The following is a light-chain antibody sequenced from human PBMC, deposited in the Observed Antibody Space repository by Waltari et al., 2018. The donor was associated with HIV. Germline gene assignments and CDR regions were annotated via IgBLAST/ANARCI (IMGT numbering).Light chain of an antibody. CDR2: DAS. J-gene: IGKJ2*01. CDR1: QNIKTD. V-gene: IGKV3-15*01. Sequence: EIRLTQSPVILSVSPGGRATLSCRASQNIKTDLAWYQQKPGQSPRLLIYDASTRTTGTPDRFSGSGSGTDFTLTIGSVHSEDFAVYYCHQYDKWPMYTFGQGTKVDMK. CDR3: HQYDKWPMYT.